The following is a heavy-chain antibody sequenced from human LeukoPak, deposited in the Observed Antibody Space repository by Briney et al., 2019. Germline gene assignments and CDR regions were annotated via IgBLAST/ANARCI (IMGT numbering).Heavy chain of an antibody. D-gene: IGHD5-12*01. J-gene: IGHJ6*03. CDR3: ARGRGKYYYMDV. V-gene: IGHV4-34*01. CDR2: INHSGST. Sequence: SETLSLTCAVYGGSFSGYYWSWIRQPPGKGLEWIGEINHSGSTNYNPSLKSRVTISVDTSKNQFSLKLSSVTAADTAVYYRARGRGKYYYMDVWGKGTTVTVSS. CDR1: GGSFSGYY.